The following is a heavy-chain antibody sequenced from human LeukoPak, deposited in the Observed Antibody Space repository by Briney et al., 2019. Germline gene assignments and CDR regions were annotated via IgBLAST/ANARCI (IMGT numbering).Heavy chain of an antibody. CDR3: ARSRGGDQLGFDP. V-gene: IGHV4-59*01. CDR2: IYYSGST. CDR1: GGSISSYY. Sequence: PSETLSLTCTVSGGSISSYYWSWIRQPPGKGLEWIGYIYYSGSTNHNPSLKSRVTISVDTSKNQFSLKLSSVTAADTAVYYCARSRGGDQLGFDPWGQGTLVTVSS. D-gene: IGHD1-1*01. J-gene: IGHJ5*02.